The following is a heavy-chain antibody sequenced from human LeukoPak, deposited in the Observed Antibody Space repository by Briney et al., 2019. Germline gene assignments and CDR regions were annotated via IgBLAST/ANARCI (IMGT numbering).Heavy chain of an antibody. CDR1: EFAFSNYA. CDR2: VSDDGTKK. V-gene: IGHV3-30*04. D-gene: IGHD3-10*01. CDR3: AREGTYYFASWSFQGYYFDY. Sequence: GGSLRLSCAASEFAFSNYAIHWVRQAPGTGLEWVTVVSDDGTKKDYTDSVKGRFTISRDNSKNTVYLQMSSLRPEDTAVYYCAREGTYYFASWSFQGYYFDYWGQGTLVTVSS. J-gene: IGHJ4*02.